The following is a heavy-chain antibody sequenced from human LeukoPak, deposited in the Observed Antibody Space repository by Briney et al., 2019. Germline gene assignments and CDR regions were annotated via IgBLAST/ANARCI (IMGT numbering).Heavy chain of an antibody. V-gene: IGHV4-34*01. J-gene: IGHJ3*02. Sequence: PSETLSLTCAVYGGSFSGYCWSWIRQPPGKGLEWIGEINHSGSTNYNPSLKSRVTISVDTSKNQFSLKLSSVTAADTAVYYCAREIDAFDIWGQGTMVTVSS. CDR2: INHSGST. CDR3: AREIDAFDI. CDR1: GGSFSGYC.